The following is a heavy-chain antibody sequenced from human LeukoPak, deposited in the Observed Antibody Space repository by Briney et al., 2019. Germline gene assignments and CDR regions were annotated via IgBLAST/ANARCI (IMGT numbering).Heavy chain of an antibody. CDR3: ARVEYNWNNEGFDY. D-gene: IGHD1/OR15-1a*01. V-gene: IGHV4-30-4*08. CDR2: IYYSGST. CDR1: GGSISSGDYY. Sequence: SQTLSLTCTVSGGSISSGDYYWSWIRQPPGKGLEWIGYIYYSGSTYYNPSLKSRVTISVDTSKNQFSLKLSSVTAADTAVYYCARVEYNWNNEGFDYWGQGTLVTVSP. J-gene: IGHJ4*02.